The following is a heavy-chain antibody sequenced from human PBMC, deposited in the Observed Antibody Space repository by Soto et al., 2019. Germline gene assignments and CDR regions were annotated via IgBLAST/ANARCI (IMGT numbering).Heavy chain of an antibody. CDR2: MYSDWSEI. V-gene: IGHV3-74*01. J-gene: IGHJ4*02. Sequence: TWESXRLSCSASGCTFIGYCIHWFRQAPGKGREWVSRMYSDWSEINYEDSVNGRSILSRDNPKRTLHMQMTTMIVEDTNVYYCAQDEVDYCCQVVLVTVTS. CDR1: GCTFIGYC. CDR3: AQDEVDY.